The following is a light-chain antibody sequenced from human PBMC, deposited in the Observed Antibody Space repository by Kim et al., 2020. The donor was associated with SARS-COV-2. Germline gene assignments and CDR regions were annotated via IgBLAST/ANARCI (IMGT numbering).Light chain of an antibody. CDR1: QSVSSSY. CDR2: VAS. CDR3: QQYGSSLYT. J-gene: IGKJ2*01. V-gene: IGKV3-20*01. Sequence: SPGERATLSCRAIQSVSSSYLAWYQQKPCQAPRLLIYVASSRATGIPDRFSGSGSGTDFTLTISRLEPEDFAVYYCQQYGSSLYTFGQGTKLEI.